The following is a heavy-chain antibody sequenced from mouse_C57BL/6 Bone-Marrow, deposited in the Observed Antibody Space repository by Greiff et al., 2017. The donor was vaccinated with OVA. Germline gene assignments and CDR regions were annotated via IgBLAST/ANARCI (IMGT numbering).Heavy chain of an antibody. CDR2: LDPSASYP. Sequence: VQLQQPGPELVMPVASVKLSCKASGYTFTSYWMHWVKPRPGPGLEWIGELDPSASYPNSNQKFQGTSTLTVAKSSSPAYLQLSSLTSADSAVYYCARLITTVVAEWDFDYWGQGTTLTVSS. CDR1: GYTFTSYW. D-gene: IGHD1-1*01. V-gene: IGHV1-69*01. CDR3: ARLITTVVAEWDFDY. J-gene: IGHJ2*01.